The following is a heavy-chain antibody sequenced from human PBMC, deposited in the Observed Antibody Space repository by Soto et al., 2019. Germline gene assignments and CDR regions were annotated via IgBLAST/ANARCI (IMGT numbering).Heavy chain of an antibody. CDR2: IKSKTDVGTT. J-gene: IGHJ4*02. Sequence: EVQLVESGGGLVKPGGSLRLSCAASGFTFSNAWMNWVRQAPGKGLEWVGRIKSKTDVGTTDYAAPVKGRFTISRDDSKNTLYLQMNSLKTEDTAVYYCTTDLGGSGSRFDYWGQGTLVTVSS. CDR3: TTDLGGSGSRFDY. V-gene: IGHV3-15*07. CDR1: GFTFSNAW. D-gene: IGHD2-15*01.